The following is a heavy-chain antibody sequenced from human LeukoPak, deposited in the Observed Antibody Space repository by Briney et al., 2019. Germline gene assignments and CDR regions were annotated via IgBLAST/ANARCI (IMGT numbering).Heavy chain of an antibody. CDR1: GFTFSSYG. Sequence: GGSLRLSCAASGFTFSSYGMHWVRQAPGKGLEWVAVISYDGSNKYYADSVKGRFTISRDNSKNTLYLQMNSLRAEDTAVYYCARAGTIAAAGDNWFDPWGQGTLVTVSS. CDR2: ISYDGSNK. J-gene: IGHJ5*02. CDR3: ARAGTIAAAGDNWFDP. V-gene: IGHV3-30*03. D-gene: IGHD6-13*01.